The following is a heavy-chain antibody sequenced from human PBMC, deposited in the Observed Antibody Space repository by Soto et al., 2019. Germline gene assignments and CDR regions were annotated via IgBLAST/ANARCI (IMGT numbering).Heavy chain of an antibody. Sequence: QEQLVQSGAEVKKPGASVKVSCKTSGYTFTDYDINWVRQATGQGLEWIGWMNPNSGETGYAQKFQGTVTTTRSASLSTAYLELSSLRSEDTAVYYCARVAVAARPRWYNWFDPWGQGTLVTVSS. V-gene: IGHV1-8*01. J-gene: IGHJ5*02. CDR3: ARVAVAARPRWYNWFDP. CDR1: GYTFTDYD. CDR2: MNPNSGET. D-gene: IGHD2-15*01.